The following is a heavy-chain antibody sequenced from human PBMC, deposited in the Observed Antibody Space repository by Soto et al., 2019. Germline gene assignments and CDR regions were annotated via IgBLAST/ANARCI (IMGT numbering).Heavy chain of an antibody. J-gene: IGHJ4*02. Sequence: SETLSLTCTVSGGSISSYYWSWIRQPPGKGLEWIGYIYYSGSTNYNPSLKSRVTISVDTSKNQFSLKLSFVTAADTAVYYCARRYGSAIDYWGQGTLVTVS. CDR2: IYYSGST. CDR3: ARRYGSAIDY. CDR1: GGSISSYY. V-gene: IGHV4-59*08. D-gene: IGHD1-26*01.